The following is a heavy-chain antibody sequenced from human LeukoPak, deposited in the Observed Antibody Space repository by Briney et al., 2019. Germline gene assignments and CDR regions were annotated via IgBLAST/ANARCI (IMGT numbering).Heavy chain of an antibody. Sequence: ASVKVSCKASGYTFTSYGISWVRQAPGQGLEWMGWINTNTGNPTYAQGFTGRFAFSLDTSVSTAYLQISSLKAEDTAVYYCARGLSAVRYLEWLLPEANWFDPWGQGTLVTVSS. CDR3: ARGLSAVRYLEWLLPEANWFDP. J-gene: IGHJ5*02. V-gene: IGHV7-4-1*02. CDR1: GYTFTSYG. D-gene: IGHD3-3*01. CDR2: INTNTGNP.